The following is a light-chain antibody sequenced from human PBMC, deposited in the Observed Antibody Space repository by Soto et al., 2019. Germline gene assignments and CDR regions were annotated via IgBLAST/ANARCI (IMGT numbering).Light chain of an antibody. CDR3: QQYGSSPHT. V-gene: IGKV3-20*01. CDR2: GAS. J-gene: IGKJ2*01. Sequence: EIVLTQSPGTLSLSPGERATLSCRASQTVGSSYLAWYQQKPGQAPRLLIYGASNRATGIPDRVSGSGSGTDFTLTISRLEPEDFAVYYCQQYGSSPHTFGQGTKLEIK. CDR1: QTVGSSY.